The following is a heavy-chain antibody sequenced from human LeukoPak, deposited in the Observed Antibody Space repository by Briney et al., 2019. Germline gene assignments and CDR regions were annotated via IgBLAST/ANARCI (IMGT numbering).Heavy chain of an antibody. J-gene: IGHJ4*02. CDR2: INHSGST. D-gene: IGHD3-22*01. CDR3: ARGQGYDSSGYESDY. V-gene: IGHV4-34*01. Sequence: SETLSLTYAVYGGSFSGYYWSWIRQPPGKGLEWIGEINHSGSTNYNPSLKSRVTISVDTSKNQFSLKLSSVTAADTAVYYCARGQGYDSSGYESDYWGQGTLVTVSS. CDR1: GGSFSGYY.